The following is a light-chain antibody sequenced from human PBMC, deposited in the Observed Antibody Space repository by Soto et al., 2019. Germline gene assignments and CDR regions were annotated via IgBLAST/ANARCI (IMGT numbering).Light chain of an antibody. V-gene: IGKV3-11*01. J-gene: IGKJ5*01. CDR2: DAS. CDR1: QSVSSY. Sequence: ESMLTQSPSTLSLSPGERATLSCRASQSVSSYLAWYQQKPGQAPRLLIYDASNRATGIPARFSGSGSGTDFTLTISSLEPEDFAVYYCQQRSNWPITFGQGTRLEIK. CDR3: QQRSNWPIT.